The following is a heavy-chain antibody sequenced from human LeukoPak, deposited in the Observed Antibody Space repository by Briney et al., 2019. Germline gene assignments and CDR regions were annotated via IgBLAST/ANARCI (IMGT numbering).Heavy chain of an antibody. Sequence: PGGSLRLSCAASGFTFSSYSMNWVREAPGKGLEWGSYISSSSSIIYYADSVKGRFTISRDNAKNSLYLQMNSLRAEDTAVYYCARAVHYGERLDYWGQGTLVTVSS. CDR3: ARAVHYGERLDY. V-gene: IGHV3-48*01. CDR2: ISSSSSII. J-gene: IGHJ4*02. CDR1: GFTFSSYS. D-gene: IGHD4-17*01.